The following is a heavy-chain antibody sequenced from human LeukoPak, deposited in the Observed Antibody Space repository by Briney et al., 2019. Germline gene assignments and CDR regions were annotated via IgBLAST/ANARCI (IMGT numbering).Heavy chain of an antibody. Sequence: PSETLSLTCGVSGGSINTYYWSWIRQPPGKGLEWIGYIYSTGNTNYNPSLKGRVTISLDTSKNQFSLKLSSVTAADTAVYYCARQPSYFDPPDSWGQGTLVTVSS. CDR1: GGSINTYY. CDR2: IYSTGNT. D-gene: IGHD3-22*01. CDR3: ARQPSYFDPPDS. J-gene: IGHJ4*02. V-gene: IGHV4-4*09.